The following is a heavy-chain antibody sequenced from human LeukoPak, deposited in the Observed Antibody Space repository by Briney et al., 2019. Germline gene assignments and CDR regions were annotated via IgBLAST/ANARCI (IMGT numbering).Heavy chain of an antibody. Sequence: GGSLRLSCAASGFTFSSYAMHWVRQAPGKGLEWVAFIRYDGSNKYYADSVKGRFTISRDNSKNTLYLQMNSLRAEDTAVYYCANAVNQRGSRGPYYMDVWGKGTTVTVSS. CDR3: ANAVNQRGSRGPYYMDV. V-gene: IGHV3-30*02. CDR2: IRYDGSNK. D-gene: IGHD6-13*01. J-gene: IGHJ6*03. CDR1: GFTFSSYA.